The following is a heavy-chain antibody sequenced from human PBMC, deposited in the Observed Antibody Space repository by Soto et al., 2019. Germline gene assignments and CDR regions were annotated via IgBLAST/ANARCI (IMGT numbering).Heavy chain of an antibody. CDR2: IYYSGST. CDR3: ARDGGSPSFPYFDY. V-gene: IGHV4-31*03. D-gene: IGHD6-6*01. J-gene: IGHJ4*02. Sequence: QVQLQESGPGLVKPSQTLSLTCTVSGGSISSGGYYWSWIRQHPGKGLEWMGYIYYSGSTDYNPSLKSRATISVDTSKNQFSLKLSSVTAADTAVYYCARDGGSPSFPYFDYWGQGTLVTVSS. CDR1: GGSISSGGYY.